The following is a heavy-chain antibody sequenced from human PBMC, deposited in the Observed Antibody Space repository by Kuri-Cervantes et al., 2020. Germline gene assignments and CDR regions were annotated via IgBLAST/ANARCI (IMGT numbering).Heavy chain of an antibody. CDR2: ISSSSSYI. CDR1: GFTFSSYS. CDR3: ARVSAGVKWYFDL. V-gene: IGHV3-21*01. D-gene: IGHD2-21*01. Sequence: GGSLRLSCAASGFTFSSYSMNWVRQAPGKGLEWVSSISSSSSYIYYADSVKGRFTISRGNAKNSLYLQMNSLRDEDTAVYYCARVSAGVKWYFDLWGRGTLVTVSS. J-gene: IGHJ2*01.